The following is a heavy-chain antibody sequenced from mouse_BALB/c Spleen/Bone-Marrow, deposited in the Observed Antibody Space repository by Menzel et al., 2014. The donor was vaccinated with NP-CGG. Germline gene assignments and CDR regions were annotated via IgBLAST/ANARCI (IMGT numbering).Heavy chain of an antibody. CDR2: INPGSGGT. D-gene: IGHD4-1*01. V-gene: IGHV1-54*01. CDR1: GYAFTNYL. J-gene: IGHJ1*01. Sequence: VQLQQSGAELVRPGTSVKVSCKASGYAFTNYLIEWVKQRPGQGLEWIGVINPGSGGTNYNEKFKGKATLTADKSSSTAYMQLSSLTSDDSAVYFCARELGRWYFDFWGAGTTVTVSS. CDR3: ARELGRWYFDF.